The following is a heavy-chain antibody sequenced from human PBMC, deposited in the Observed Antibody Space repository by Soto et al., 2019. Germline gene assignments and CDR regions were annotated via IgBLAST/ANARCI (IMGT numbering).Heavy chain of an antibody. CDR3: AREGYYSGSGSYSPPRYYGMDV. V-gene: IGHV1-18*01. CDR1: GYSFTTYG. D-gene: IGHD3-10*01. CDR2: ISDYNGNT. J-gene: IGHJ6*02. Sequence: QVQLVQSGAEVKKPGASVKVSCKASGYSFTTYGISWVRQAPGQGLEWMGWISDYNGNTNYEKKFQGRVTMTTDTSTRTAYMELKSLRSDDTAVYYCAREGYYSGSGSYSPPRYYGMDVCGQGTTVTVS.